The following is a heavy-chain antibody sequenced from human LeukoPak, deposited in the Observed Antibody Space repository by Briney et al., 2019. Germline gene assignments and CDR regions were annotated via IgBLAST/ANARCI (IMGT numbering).Heavy chain of an antibody. J-gene: IGHJ4*02. V-gene: IGHV4-39*07. Sequence: SETLSLTCTVSGGSISSSSYYWGWIRQPPGKGREWIGSIYYSGSTYYNPSLKSRVAISVDRSKNQFSLKLSSVTAADTAVYYCARDSGTAPTPDYWGQGTLVTVSS. CDR1: GGSISSSSYY. CDR2: IYYSGST. D-gene: IGHD6-25*01. CDR3: ARDSGTAPTPDY.